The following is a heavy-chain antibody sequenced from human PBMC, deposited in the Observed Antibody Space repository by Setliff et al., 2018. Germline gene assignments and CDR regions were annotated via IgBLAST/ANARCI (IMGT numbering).Heavy chain of an antibody. Sequence: ASVKVSCKVSGYTLTELSMHWVRQAPGKGLEWMGGFDPEDGETIYAQRFQGRVTMTEDTSTDTAYMELSSLRSEDTAVYYCATNSGGNTIDSFDIWGQGTMVTVSS. J-gene: IGHJ3*02. D-gene: IGHD2-15*01. CDR2: FDPEDGET. V-gene: IGHV1-24*01. CDR3: ATNSGGNTIDSFDI. CDR1: GYTLTELS.